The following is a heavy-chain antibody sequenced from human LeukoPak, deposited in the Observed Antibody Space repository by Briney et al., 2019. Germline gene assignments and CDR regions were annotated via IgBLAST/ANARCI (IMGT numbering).Heavy chain of an antibody. Sequence: GGSLRLSCTASVFSFSYHYMTWMRQAPGKGLEWISYRTSSGRSTDYADSVKGRFIISRYNAMNSLFLQMSSLRVDDTAVYYCTRDPDYGDPDWGQGTLVTVSS. V-gene: IGHV3-11*01. J-gene: IGHJ4*02. CDR3: TRDPDYGDPD. D-gene: IGHD2-21*01. CDR2: RTSSGRST. CDR1: VFSFSYHY.